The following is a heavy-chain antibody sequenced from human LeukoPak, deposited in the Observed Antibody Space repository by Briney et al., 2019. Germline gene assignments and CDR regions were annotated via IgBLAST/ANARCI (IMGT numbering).Heavy chain of an antibody. CDR2: IYYSGST. J-gene: IGHJ4*02. CDR3: ARDNRVVGATTFDY. Sequence: SKTLSLTCTVSGGSISSGGYYWSWIRQHPGKGLEWIGYIYYSGSTYYNPSLKSRVTISVDTSKNQFSLKLSSVTAADTAVYYCARDNRVVGATTFDYWGQGTLVTVSS. CDR1: GGSISSGGYY. D-gene: IGHD1-26*01. V-gene: IGHV4-31*03.